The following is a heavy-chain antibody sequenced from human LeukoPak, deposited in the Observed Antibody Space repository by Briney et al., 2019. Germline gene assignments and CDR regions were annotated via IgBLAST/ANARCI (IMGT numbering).Heavy chain of an antibody. CDR3: ARDPPSTLIHYDSSGAFDI. CDR2: INPSGGST. CDR1: GYTFTSYY. D-gene: IGHD3-22*01. J-gene: IGHJ3*02. V-gene: IGHV1-46*01. Sequence: GASVKVSCKASGYTFTSYYMHWVRQAPGQGLEWMGIINPSGGSTSYAQKFQGRVTMTRDTSTSTVYVELSSLRSEDTAVYYCARDPPSTLIHYDSSGAFDIWGQGTTVTVSS.